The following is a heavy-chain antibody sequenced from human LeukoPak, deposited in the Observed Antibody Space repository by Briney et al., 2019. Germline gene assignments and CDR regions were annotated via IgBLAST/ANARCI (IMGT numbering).Heavy chain of an antibody. Sequence: GGSLRLSCAASGFTFSSYAMSWVRQAPGKGLEWVSAISGSGGSTYYADSVKGRFTISRDNSKNTLYLQMNSLRAEDTAVYYCARGRINYDILTGYYPLWGRGTLVTVSS. CDR1: GFTFSSYA. CDR2: ISGSGGST. D-gene: IGHD3-9*01. V-gene: IGHV3-23*01. CDR3: ARGRINYDILTGYYPL. J-gene: IGHJ2*01.